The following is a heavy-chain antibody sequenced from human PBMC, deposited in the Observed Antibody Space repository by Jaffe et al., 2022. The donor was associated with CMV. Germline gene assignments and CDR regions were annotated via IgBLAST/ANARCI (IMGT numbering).Heavy chain of an antibody. V-gene: IGHV3-64*01. Sequence: EVQLVESGGGLVQPGGSLRLSCAASGFTFSSYAMHWVRQAPGKGLEYVSAISSNGGSTYYANSVKGRFTISRDNSKNTLYLQMGSLRAEDMAVYYCAREGGDYYDSSGYYYPGYYYYYYYYMDVWGKGTTVTVSS. CDR1: GFTFSSYA. CDR3: AREGGDYYDSSGYYYPGYYYYYYYYMDV. J-gene: IGHJ6*03. D-gene: IGHD3-22*01. CDR2: ISSNGGST.